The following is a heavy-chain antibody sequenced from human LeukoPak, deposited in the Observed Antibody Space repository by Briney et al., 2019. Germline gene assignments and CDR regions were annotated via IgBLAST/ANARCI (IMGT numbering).Heavy chain of an antibody. CDR1: GYSISTGYY. V-gene: IGHV4-38-2*02. Sequence: SETLSLTCTVSGYSISTGYYWDWIRPPPGKGLEWIGSIYHSGSTYYNPSLKSRVTISVDTSTNQFSLKLSSVTAADTAVYYCAGGGLYCSSTSCYSENWFDPWGQGTLVTVSS. D-gene: IGHD2-2*01. CDR3: AGGGLYCSSTSCYSENWFDP. J-gene: IGHJ5*02. CDR2: IYHSGST.